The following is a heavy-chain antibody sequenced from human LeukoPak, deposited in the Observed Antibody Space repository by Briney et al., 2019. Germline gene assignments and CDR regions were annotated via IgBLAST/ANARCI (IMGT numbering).Heavy chain of an antibody. Sequence: GGSLRLSCAASGFTVSRNYMSWVRQAPGKGLEWVSVIYSGGDTYYADSVKGRFTISRDNSKNTLYLQMKRLRAEDTAVYYCARDLCGGGSCYPDVFDTWGQGTMVTVSS. CDR2: IYSGGDT. V-gene: IGHV3-66*01. CDR1: GFTVSRNY. CDR3: ARDLCGGGSCYPDVFDT. D-gene: IGHD2-15*01. J-gene: IGHJ3*02.